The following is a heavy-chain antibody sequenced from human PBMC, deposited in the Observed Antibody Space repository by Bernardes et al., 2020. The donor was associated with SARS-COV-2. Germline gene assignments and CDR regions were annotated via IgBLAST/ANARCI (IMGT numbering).Heavy chain of an antibody. CDR1: EFTFSSYA. D-gene: IGHD1-7*01. V-gene: IGHV3-21*01. J-gene: IGHJ4*02. CDR3: ARESDWNYVFDY. CDR2: ITSSSSYK. Sequence: GGSLRLSCAAPEFTFSSYAMSWVRQAPGKGLEWVSSITSSSSYKYYADSVKGRFTISRDNAKNSLYLQMNSLRAEDTAVYFCARESDWNYVFDYWGQGTLVTVSS.